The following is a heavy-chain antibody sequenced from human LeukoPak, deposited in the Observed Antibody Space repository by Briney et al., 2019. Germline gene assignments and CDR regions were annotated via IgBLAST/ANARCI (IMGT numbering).Heavy chain of an antibody. Sequence: GGSLRLSCAASGFTFSSYAMSWVRQAPGKGLEWVSAISGSGGSTYYADSVKGRFTISRDNSKNTLYLQMNSLRAEDTAVYYCAKGGYQLPHFAWFDPWGQGTLVTVSS. J-gene: IGHJ5*02. D-gene: IGHD2-2*01. CDR1: GFTFSSYA. CDR3: AKGGYQLPHFAWFDP. V-gene: IGHV3-23*01. CDR2: ISGSGGST.